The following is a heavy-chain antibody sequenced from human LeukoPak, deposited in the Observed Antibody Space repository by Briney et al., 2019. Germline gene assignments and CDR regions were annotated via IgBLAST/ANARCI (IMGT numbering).Heavy chain of an antibody. J-gene: IGHJ4*02. CDR1: GGSISTYY. D-gene: IGHD6-6*01. CDR3: ARHDAGIAARPFDN. CDR2: IHASGPT. V-gene: IGHV4-4*09. Sequence: SETPSLTCTVSGGSISTYYWSWIRRPPGKGLEWIAYIHASGPTNYSPSLKSRITISVDTSKNQFSLKLSSVTAADTAVYYCARHDAGIAARPFDNWGQGTLVTVSS.